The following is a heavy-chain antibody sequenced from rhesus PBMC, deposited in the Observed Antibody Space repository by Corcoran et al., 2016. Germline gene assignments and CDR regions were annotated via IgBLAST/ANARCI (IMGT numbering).Heavy chain of an antibody. CDR3: TSPPYYYSGDYPDAFDF. D-gene: IGHD3-16*01. V-gene: IGHV4-143*01. CDR2: IYGKSANP. J-gene: IGHJ3*01. CDR1: GVSTSGSFY. Sequence: QVLLQESGPGLVQPSETLSLTCTVSGVSTSGSFYSHCLRQPPRTGLWWIEGIYGKSANPYHNPSLNSRLTMSKDTSRNQLLLNLSSVTAADTAGYYCTSPPYYYSGDYPDAFDFRGRGLRVTVSS.